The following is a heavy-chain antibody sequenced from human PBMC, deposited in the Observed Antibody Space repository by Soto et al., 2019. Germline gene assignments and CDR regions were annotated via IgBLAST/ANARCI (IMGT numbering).Heavy chain of an antibody. CDR1: GGSISSYY. Sequence: SETLSLTCTVSGGSISSYYWSWIRQPPGKGLEWIGYIYYSGSTNYNPSLKSRVIISVDTSKNQFSLQLSSVTAADTAVYYCAIYINSDNYYALDSWGQGSLVTVSS. V-gene: IGHV4-59*01. J-gene: IGHJ4*02. CDR2: IYYSGST. CDR3: AIYINSDNYYALDS. D-gene: IGHD3-22*01.